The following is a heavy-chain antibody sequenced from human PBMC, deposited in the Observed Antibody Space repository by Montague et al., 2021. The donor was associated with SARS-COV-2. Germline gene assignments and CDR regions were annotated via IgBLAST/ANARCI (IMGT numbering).Heavy chain of an antibody. CDR3: ARLLRWGLIATEYYFDY. J-gene: IGHJ4*02. CDR1: GGSISSGSYY. D-gene: IGHD6-25*01. CDR2: IYTSGST. V-gene: IGHV4-61*02. Sequence: TLSLTCTVSGGSISSGSYYWSWIRQPAGKGLEWIGRIYTSGSTNYNPSLKSRVTISVDTSKNQFSLKLSSVTAADTAVYYCARLLRWGLIATEYYFDYWGQGTLSPSPQ.